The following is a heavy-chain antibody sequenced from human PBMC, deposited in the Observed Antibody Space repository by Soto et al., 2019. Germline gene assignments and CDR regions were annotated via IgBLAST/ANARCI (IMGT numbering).Heavy chain of an antibody. CDR1: GYTFTSYG. J-gene: IGHJ5*02. D-gene: IGHD2-15*01. V-gene: IGHV1-18*01. Sequence: QVQLVQSGAEVKKPGASVKVSCKASGYTFTSYGISWVRQAPGQGLEWMGWISAYNGNTNYAQKLQGRVTMTKDTSRSIAYMELRSLRSDDTAVYYCARVGYCSGGSCYWGQNWFDPWGQGTLVTVSS. CDR3: ARVGYCSGGSCYWGQNWFDP. CDR2: ISAYNGNT.